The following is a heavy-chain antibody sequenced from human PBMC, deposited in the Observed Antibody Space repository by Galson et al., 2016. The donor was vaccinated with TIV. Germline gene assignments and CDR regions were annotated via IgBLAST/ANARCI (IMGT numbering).Heavy chain of an antibody. CDR1: GYNFMNYW. CDR3: ARHPLTTVVRLYYYFDL. Sequence: QSGAEVKKPGESLKISCKASGYNFMNYWIGWVRHMPGKGLEWMGIIYPGDSNNRYSPSFEGQVTISADMSINTAYLQWSSLKAADTAIYYCARHPLTTVVRLYYYFDLWCRGTLITVSS. V-gene: IGHV5-51*01. D-gene: IGHD4-23*01. CDR2: IYPGDSNN. J-gene: IGHJ2*01.